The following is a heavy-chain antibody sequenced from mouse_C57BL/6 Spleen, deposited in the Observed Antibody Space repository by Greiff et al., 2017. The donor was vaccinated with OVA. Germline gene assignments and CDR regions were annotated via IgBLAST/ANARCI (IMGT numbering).Heavy chain of an antibody. CDR2: INPGSGGT. Sequence: QVQLQQSGAELVRPGTSVKVSCKASVYAFTNYLIEWVKQRPGQGLEWIGVINPGSGGTNYNEKFKGKATLTADKSSSTAYMQLSSLTSEDSAVYFCARNSNYVRAMDYWGQGTSVTVSS. CDR3: ARNSNYVRAMDY. D-gene: IGHD2-5*01. V-gene: IGHV1-54*01. CDR1: VYAFTNYL. J-gene: IGHJ4*01.